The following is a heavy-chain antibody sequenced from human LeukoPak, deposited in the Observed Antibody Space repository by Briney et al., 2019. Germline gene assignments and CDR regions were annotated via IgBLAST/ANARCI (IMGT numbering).Heavy chain of an antibody. CDR1: GFTFSSYS. D-gene: IGHD5-18*01. V-gene: IGHV3-21*01. J-gene: IGHJ4*02. CDR3: ARADWDTAMIDY. Sequence: GGSLRLSCAASGFTFSSYSMNWVRQAPGKGLEWVSSISSSSSYIYYANSVQGRFTISRDNAKKSLYLQMNGLRAEDTAVYYCARADWDTAMIDYWGQGTLVTVSS. CDR2: ISSSSSYI.